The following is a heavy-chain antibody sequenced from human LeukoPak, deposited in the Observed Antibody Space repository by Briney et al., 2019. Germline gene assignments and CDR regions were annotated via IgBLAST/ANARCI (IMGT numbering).Heavy chain of an antibody. V-gene: IGHV4-39*01. CDR2: IYYSGST. J-gene: IGHJ4*02. CDR3: ARGLRSSWYYYFDY. Sequence: SETLSLTCTVSGGSISSTRYYWGWIRQPPGKGLEWIGSIYYSGSTYYNPSLKSRVTMSVDRSKNQFSLKLSSVTAADTAVYYCARGLRSSWYYYFDYWGQGTLVTVSS. CDR1: GGSISSTRYY. D-gene: IGHD6-13*01.